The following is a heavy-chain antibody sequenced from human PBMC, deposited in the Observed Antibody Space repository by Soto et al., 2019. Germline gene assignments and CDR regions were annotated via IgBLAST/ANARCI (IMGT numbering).Heavy chain of an antibody. CDR3: AKDPGGPTRSGWYYFDY. CDR2: ISYDGSNK. D-gene: IGHD6-19*01. Sequence: HPGGSLRLSCAASGVTFSSYGMHWVRQAPGKGLEWVAVISYDGSNKYYADSVKGRFTISRDNSKNTLYLQMNSLRAEDTAVYYCAKDPGGPTRSGWYYFDYWGQGTLVTVSS. CDR1: GVTFSSYG. J-gene: IGHJ4*02. V-gene: IGHV3-30*18.